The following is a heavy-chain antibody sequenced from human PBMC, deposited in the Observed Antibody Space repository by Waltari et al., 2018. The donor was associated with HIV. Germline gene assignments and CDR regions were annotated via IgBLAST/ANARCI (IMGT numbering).Heavy chain of an antibody. CDR2: ISACGVST. Sequence: EVQLLESGGGLVQPGGSLRLSCAASGFTFSSYARRGGRQAPGKGLEWVSAISACGVSTYYADSVKGRFTISRDNSKNTVYLQMNSLRGEDTAVYYCARDLGGYWYFDLWGRGTLVTVSS. V-gene: IGHV3-23*01. CDR3: ARDLGGYWYFDL. CDR1: GFTFSSYA. J-gene: IGHJ2*01. D-gene: IGHD3-16*01.